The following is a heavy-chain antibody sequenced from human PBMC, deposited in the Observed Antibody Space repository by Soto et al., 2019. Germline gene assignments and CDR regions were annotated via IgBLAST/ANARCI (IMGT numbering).Heavy chain of an antibody. D-gene: IGHD4-17*01. CDR3: ARDYCDPAGPYYYYGMHV. V-gene: IGHV3-33*01. Sequence: QVQLVESGGGVVQPGRSLRLSCAASGFTFSSYGMHWVRQAPGKGLEWVAVIWYDGSNKYYADSVKGRFTISRDNSKNPLYLQMNSLSAEDTAVYYCARDYCDPAGPYYYYGMHVWGQGTTVTVSS. CDR2: IWYDGSNK. J-gene: IGHJ6*02. CDR1: GFTFSSYG.